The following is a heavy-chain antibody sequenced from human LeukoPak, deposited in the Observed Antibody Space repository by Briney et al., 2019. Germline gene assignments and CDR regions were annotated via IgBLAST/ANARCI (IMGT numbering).Heavy chain of an antibody. J-gene: IGHJ5*02. V-gene: IGHV4-39*01. CDR3: SRKKLADGRGNWFGP. CDR1: GGSISGSTYY. CDR2: IHYSGTT. Sequence: SETLSLTCTFSGGSISGSTYYWGWIRQPPGKGLEWIGSIHYSGTTYYNPSLKSRVTISVDTSKNQFSLKLSSVTAADTAVYYCSRKKLADGRGNWFGPLGQGTLVTVSS. D-gene: IGHD6-13*01.